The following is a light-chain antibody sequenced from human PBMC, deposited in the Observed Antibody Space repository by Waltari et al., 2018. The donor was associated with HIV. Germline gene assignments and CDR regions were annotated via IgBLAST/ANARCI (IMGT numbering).Light chain of an antibody. J-gene: IGKJ1*01. Sequence: DIQMTQSPSPLSASVGDRGTITCQASQEICNYLNWYKQKSGKAPNLLIYGASNLQTGVPAGFSGRRSGTYFTFTISSLQPEDIATYYCQHYDNLPPWTFGQGTKEEIK. V-gene: IGKV1-33*01. CDR3: QHYDNLPPWT. CDR1: QEICNY. CDR2: GAS.